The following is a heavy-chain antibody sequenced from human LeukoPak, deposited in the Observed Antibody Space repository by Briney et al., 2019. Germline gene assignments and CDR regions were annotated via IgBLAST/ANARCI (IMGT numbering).Heavy chain of an antibody. CDR2: ISSSGSTI. CDR3: ARLPDSSTDY. V-gene: IGHV3-48*04. CDR1: GFTFSSYW. J-gene: IGHJ4*02. D-gene: IGHD6-19*01. Sequence: PGGSLRLSCAASGFTFSSYWMHWVRQAPGKGLEWVSYISSSGSTIYYADSVKGRFTISRDNAKNSLYLQMNSLRAEDTAVYYCARLPDSSTDYWGQGTLVTVSS.